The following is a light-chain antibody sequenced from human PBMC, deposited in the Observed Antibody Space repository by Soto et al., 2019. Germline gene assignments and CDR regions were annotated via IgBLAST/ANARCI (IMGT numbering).Light chain of an antibody. CDR3: QQYNSYST. CDR1: QSISSW. V-gene: IGKV1-5*01. J-gene: IGKJ1*01. CDR2: DAS. Sequence: DIQMTQSPSTLSASVGDRVTITCRASQSISSWLAWYQQKPGKATKLLIYDASSLESGVPSRFSGSGSGTEFTLTISSLQPDDFATYYGQQYNSYSTFGQGTKVEIK.